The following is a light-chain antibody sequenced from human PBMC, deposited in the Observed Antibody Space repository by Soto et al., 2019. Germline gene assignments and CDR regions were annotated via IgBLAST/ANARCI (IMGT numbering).Light chain of an antibody. CDR2: KAS. V-gene: IGKV1-5*03. CDR1: QTISTY. J-gene: IGKJ2*01. CDR3: QRYNTYST. Sequence: DIQMTQSPSTLSASVGDRVTITCRASQTISTYLAWYQQKPGRAPKLLISKASSLESGVSSRFSGRGSGTEVPLSISSLHPDCFETYHCQRYNTYSTFGQGTKLEIK.